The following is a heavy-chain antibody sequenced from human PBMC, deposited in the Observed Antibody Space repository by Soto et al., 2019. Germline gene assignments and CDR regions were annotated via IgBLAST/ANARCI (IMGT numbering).Heavy chain of an antibody. D-gene: IGHD3-10*01. Sequence: QVQLVESGGGVVQPGRSLRLSCAASGFTFSSYGMHWVRQAPGKGLEWVAVISYDGSNKYYADSVKGRFTISRDNSKNTLYLQMNSLRAEDTAVYYCAQDLSYRGSGVVDYWGQGTLVTVSS. J-gene: IGHJ4*02. CDR2: ISYDGSNK. CDR1: GFTFSSYG. V-gene: IGHV3-30*18. CDR3: AQDLSYRGSGVVDY.